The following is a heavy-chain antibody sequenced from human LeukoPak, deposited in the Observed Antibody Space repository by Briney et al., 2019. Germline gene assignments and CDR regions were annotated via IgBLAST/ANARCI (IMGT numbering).Heavy chain of an antibody. J-gene: IGHJ3*02. Sequence: GESLRLSCAASGFTFSNAWMSWVRQAPGKGLEWVGRIKSKTDGGTTDYAAPVKGRFTISRDDSKNTLYLQMNSLKTEDTAVYYCTRNYDILTGYYRRSDAFDIWGQGTMVTVSS. V-gene: IGHV3-15*01. CDR1: GFTFSNAW. D-gene: IGHD3-9*01. CDR3: TRNYDILTGYYRRSDAFDI. CDR2: IKSKTDGGTT.